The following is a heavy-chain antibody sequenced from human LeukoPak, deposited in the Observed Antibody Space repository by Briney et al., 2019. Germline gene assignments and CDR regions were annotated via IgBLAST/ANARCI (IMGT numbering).Heavy chain of an antibody. J-gene: IGHJ5*02. V-gene: IGHV4-34*01. CDR3: ARDGFSYYGSARGWFDP. Sequence: PSETLSLTCAVYGGSFSGYYWSWIRQPPGKGLEWIGEINHSGSTNYNPSLKSRVTISVDTSKNQFSLKLSSVTAADTAVYYCARDGFSYYGSARGWFDPWGQEPWSPSPQ. D-gene: IGHD3-10*01. CDR2: INHSGST. CDR1: GGSFSGYY.